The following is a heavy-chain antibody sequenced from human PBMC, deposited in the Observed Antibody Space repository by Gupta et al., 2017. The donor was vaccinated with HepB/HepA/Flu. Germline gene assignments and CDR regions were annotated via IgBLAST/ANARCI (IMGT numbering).Heavy chain of an antibody. CDR1: GGSFSGYY. V-gene: IGHV4-34*01. Sequence: QVQLQQWGAGLLKPSETLSLTCAVYGGSFSGYYWSWIRQPPGKGLEWIGEINHSGSTNYNPSLKSRVTISVDTSKNQFSLKLSSVTAADTAVYYCARGDDFITSNWFDPWGQGTLVTVSS. CDR2: INHSGST. J-gene: IGHJ5*02. D-gene: IGHD3-10*01. CDR3: ARGDDFITSNWFDP.